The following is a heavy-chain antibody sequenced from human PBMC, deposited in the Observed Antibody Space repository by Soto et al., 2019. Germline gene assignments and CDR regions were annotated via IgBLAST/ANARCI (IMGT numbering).Heavy chain of an antibody. V-gene: IGHV4-39*01. D-gene: IGHD5-18*01. CDR1: GGSITSSSYY. CDR3: ARPAGVTQISDPFDS. Sequence: QLQLQESVPGLVKPPETLSLTCTVSGGSITSSSYYWGWIRQPPGKGLEWIGTIFHGGTTYYNPSLRSPAAISVDPSKNQFSLNPRSVTAADTAMYYCARPAGVTQISDPFDSWGPGTLVTVSS. J-gene: IGHJ5*01. CDR2: IFHGGTT.